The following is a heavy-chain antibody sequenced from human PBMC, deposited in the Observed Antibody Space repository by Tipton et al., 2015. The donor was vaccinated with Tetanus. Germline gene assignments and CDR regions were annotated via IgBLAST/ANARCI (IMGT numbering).Heavy chain of an antibody. CDR2: ISISGDST. CDR1: GFTFSKHT. V-gene: IGHV3-23*01. J-gene: IGHJ4*02. D-gene: IGHD3-16*01. Sequence: SLRLSCAASGFTFSKHTMNWVRQAPGKGLEWVSAISISGDSTYYADSVKGRFTISRDNSKDTLYLQMHSLRVEDTAVYYCAKEIRPNDSWGQGTLVTVSS. CDR3: AKEIRPNDS.